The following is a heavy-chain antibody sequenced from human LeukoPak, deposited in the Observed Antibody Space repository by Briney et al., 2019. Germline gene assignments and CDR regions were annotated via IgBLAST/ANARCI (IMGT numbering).Heavy chain of an antibody. V-gene: IGHV3-23*01. D-gene: IGHD2/OR15-2a*01. Sequence: GGTLRLSCAASGLTFSSYGMSWVRQVPGKGLEWVSGISASGGNTYHADSVKGRFTMSRDNSKNMLYLQMNSLRAEDTAVYYCAKGPLLWDWGQGTLVTVSS. CDR1: GLTFSSYG. J-gene: IGHJ4*02. CDR2: ISASGGNT. CDR3: AKGPLLWD.